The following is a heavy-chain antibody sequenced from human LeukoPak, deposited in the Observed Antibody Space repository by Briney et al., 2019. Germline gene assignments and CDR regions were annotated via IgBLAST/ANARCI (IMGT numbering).Heavy chain of an antibody. J-gene: IGHJ4*02. V-gene: IGHV4-4*02. D-gene: IGHD1-14*01. CDR2: IHRSGST. Sequence: SETLSLTCTVSPDSTTSNFWSWVRQPPGKGLEWIGEIHRSGSTNYNLSLQSRVTISIDRSKNQIALELSSVTAADTAVYYCAREIVGGFNPGAYWGQGTLVTVSS. CDR3: AREIVGGFNPGAY. CDR1: PDSTTSNF.